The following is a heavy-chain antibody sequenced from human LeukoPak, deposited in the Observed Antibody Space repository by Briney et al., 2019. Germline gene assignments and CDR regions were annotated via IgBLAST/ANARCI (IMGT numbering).Heavy chain of an antibody. D-gene: IGHD6-13*01. CDR1: GYTFTSYD. CDR3: ARGRRQLGAGLYYYYCMDV. CDR2: MNPNSGNT. V-gene: IGHV1-8*01. J-gene: IGHJ6*03. Sequence: ASVKVSCKASGYTFTSYDINWVRQATGQGLEWMGWMNPNSGNTGYAQKFQGRVTMTRNTSISTAYMELSSLRSEDTAVYYCARGRRQLGAGLYYYYCMDVWGKGTTVTVSS.